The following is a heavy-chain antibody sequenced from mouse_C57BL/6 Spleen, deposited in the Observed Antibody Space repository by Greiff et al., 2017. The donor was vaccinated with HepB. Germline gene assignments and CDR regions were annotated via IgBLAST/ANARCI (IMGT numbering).Heavy chain of an antibody. CDR1: GYAFTNYL. J-gene: IGHJ3*01. V-gene: IGHV1-54*01. CDR2: INPGSGGT. Sequence: QVQLQQSGAELVRPGTSVKVSCKASGYAFTNYLIEWVKQRPGQGLEWIGVINPGSGGTNYNEKLKGKATLTPDKSSSTAYMQLSSLTSEYSAVYFCARYAYWGQGTLVTVSA. CDR3: ARYAY.